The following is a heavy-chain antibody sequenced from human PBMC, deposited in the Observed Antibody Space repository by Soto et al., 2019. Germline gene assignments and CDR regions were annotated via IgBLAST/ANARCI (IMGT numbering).Heavy chain of an antibody. J-gene: IGHJ6*02. Sequence: PSQTLSLTCAISGDSVSSNSAAWNWVRQSPSRGLEWLGRTYYRSKWYDDYAVSVKSRITIKPDTSKNQFSLQLNSVTPEDSAVYYCTRGGGRGYCTGNTCYSPYNYYGMDVWGQGTTVTVSS. D-gene: IGHD2-15*01. V-gene: IGHV6-1*01. CDR2: TYYRSKWYD. CDR1: GDSVSSNSAA. CDR3: TRGGGRGYCTGNTCYSPYNYYGMDV.